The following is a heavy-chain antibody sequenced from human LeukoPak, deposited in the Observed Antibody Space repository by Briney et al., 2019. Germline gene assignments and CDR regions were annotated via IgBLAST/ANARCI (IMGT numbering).Heavy chain of an antibody. CDR3: ARTWELLTFDY. V-gene: IGHV4-31*03. CDR2: IYYSGST. CDR1: GGSISRGGYY. J-gene: IGHJ4*02. Sequence: SETLSLTCTVSGGSISRGGYYWSWIRQHPGKGLEWIGYIYYSGSTYYNPSLKSRVTISVDTSKNQFSLKLSSVTAADTAVYYCARTWELLTFDYWGQGTLVTVSS. D-gene: IGHD1-26*01.